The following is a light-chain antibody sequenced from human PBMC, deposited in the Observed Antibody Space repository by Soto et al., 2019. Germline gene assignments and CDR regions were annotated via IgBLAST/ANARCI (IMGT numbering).Light chain of an antibody. CDR1: QSVGSNY. V-gene: IGKV3-20*01. CDR3: QQYGSSIQT. CDR2: GAS. J-gene: IGKJ1*01. Sequence: EIVMTQSPATLSVSPGERATLSCRASQSVGSNYLAWYQQRPGQPPNLLIFGASHRAPDIPDRFSGSGSGTDFTRTISRLEPEDFAVYYCQQYGSSIQTFGQGTKVDI.